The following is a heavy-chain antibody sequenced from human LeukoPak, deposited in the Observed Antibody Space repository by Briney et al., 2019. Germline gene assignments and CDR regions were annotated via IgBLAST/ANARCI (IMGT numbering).Heavy chain of an antibody. J-gene: IGHJ4*01. D-gene: IGHD2-15*01. CDR3: ARNPGACSGGSCYYPFDY. Sequence: PGGSLRLSCAASGFTFSSYSMNWVRQAPGKGLGWVSYISSSSSTIYYADSVKGRFTISRDNAKNSLYLQMNSLRDEDTAVYYCARNPGACSGGSCYYPFDYCGHGTLGTVSS. CDR2: ISSSSSTI. CDR1: GFTFSSYS. V-gene: IGHV3-48*02.